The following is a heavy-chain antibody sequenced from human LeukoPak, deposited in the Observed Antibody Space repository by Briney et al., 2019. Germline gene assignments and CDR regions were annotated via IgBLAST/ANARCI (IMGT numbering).Heavy chain of an antibody. D-gene: IGHD5-18*01. CDR2: IKQDGSKK. J-gene: IGHJ4*02. CDR1: GFSFSDHY. CDR3: TRVGYIDEGIDY. Sequence: PGGSLRLSCVASGFSFSDHYMEWVRQAPGKGLEWVANIKQDGSKKSYVDSVKGRFTISRDNAKNSLYLQMNSLRAEDTAIYYCTRVGYIDEGIDYWGQGTLVTVSS. V-gene: IGHV3-7*04.